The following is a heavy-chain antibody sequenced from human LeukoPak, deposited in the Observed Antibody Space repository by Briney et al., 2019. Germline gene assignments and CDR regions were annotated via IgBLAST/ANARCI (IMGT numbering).Heavy chain of an antibody. J-gene: IGHJ6*02. Sequence: GGSLRLSCAASGFTFSSYSMNWVRQAPGKGLEWVSSISSSSSYIYYADSMKGRFTISRDNAKNSLYLQMNSLRAEDTAVYYCARGAHHFWSGYYEARYYYGMDVWGQGTTVTVSS. V-gene: IGHV3-21*01. CDR3: ARGAHHFWSGYYEARYYYGMDV. CDR1: GFTFSSYS. CDR2: ISSSSSYI. D-gene: IGHD3-3*02.